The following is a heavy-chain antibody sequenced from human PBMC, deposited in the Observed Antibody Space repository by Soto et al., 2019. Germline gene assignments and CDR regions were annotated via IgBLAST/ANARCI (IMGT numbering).Heavy chain of an antibody. V-gene: IGHV4-39*01. CDR1: GGSISSSIYY. Sequence: PSETLSLTCTVSGGSISSSIYYWGWIRQPPGKGLEWIGSIYYSGSTYYNPSLKSRVTISVDTSKNQFSLKLSSVTAADTAVYYCAGSTSWFDPWGQGTLVTVSS. D-gene: IGHD6-13*01. CDR2: IYYSGST. CDR3: AGSTSWFDP. J-gene: IGHJ5*02.